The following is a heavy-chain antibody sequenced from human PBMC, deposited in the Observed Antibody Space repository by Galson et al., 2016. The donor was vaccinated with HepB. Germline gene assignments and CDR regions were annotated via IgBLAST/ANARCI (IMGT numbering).Heavy chain of an antibody. J-gene: IGHJ4*02. V-gene: IGHV3-74*03. Sequence: SLRLSCAASGFDFTNYWMAWVRQAPGKGLVWVSHINKDGSNAMYVDSVRGRFTTFRDNARNTLFLEMNSLRADDKAVYYCVRDGNYYGGDYDYWGQGALVTVSS. CDR1: GFDFTNYW. D-gene: IGHD2-21*01. CDR3: VRDGNYYGGDYDY. CDR2: INKDGSNA.